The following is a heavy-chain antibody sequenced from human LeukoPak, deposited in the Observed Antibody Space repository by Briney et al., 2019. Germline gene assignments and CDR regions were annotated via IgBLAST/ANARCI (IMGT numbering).Heavy chain of an antibody. CDR2: IYYSGGT. Sequence: SETLSLTCTVSGGSISSYYWSWIRQPPGKGLEWIGYIYYSGGTNYNPSLKSRVTISVDTSKNQFSLKLSSVTAADTAVYYCARVPLWFGDQEAFDIWGQGTMVTVSS. CDR1: GGSISSYY. V-gene: IGHV4-59*12. CDR3: ARVPLWFGDQEAFDI. J-gene: IGHJ3*02. D-gene: IGHD3-10*01.